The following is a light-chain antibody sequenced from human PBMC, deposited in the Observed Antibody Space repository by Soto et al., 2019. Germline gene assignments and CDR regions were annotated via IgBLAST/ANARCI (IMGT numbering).Light chain of an antibody. CDR1: QGISSY. J-gene: IGKJ5*01. V-gene: IGKV1-9*01. Sequence: DIQLTQSPSFLSASVGDRVTITCRASQGISSYLAWYQQKPGEAPKFLIYAASTLRGGVPSRFSGSGYGTEFTLTISSLQPEDFATSYCQGLNDYPITFGQGTRLEIK. CDR3: QGLNDYPIT. CDR2: AAS.